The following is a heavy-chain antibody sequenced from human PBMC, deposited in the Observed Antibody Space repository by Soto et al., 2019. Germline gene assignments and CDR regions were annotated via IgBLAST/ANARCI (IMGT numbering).Heavy chain of an antibody. V-gene: IGHV4-4*02. CDR1: GGSISSSNW. Sequence: QVQLQESGPGLVKPSGTLSLTCAVSGGSISSSNWRSWVRQPPGKGLEWIGEIYHSGSNNYNPSLKSRVTISVDKSTNQFSLKLGSVTAADTAVYYCAGWIQLQQYYYYGMDVWGQGTTVTVSS. CDR3: AGWIQLQQYYYYGMDV. J-gene: IGHJ6*02. CDR2: IYHSGSN. D-gene: IGHD5-18*01.